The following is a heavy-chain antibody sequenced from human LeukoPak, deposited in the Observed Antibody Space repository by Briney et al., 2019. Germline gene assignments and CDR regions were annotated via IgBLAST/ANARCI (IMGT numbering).Heavy chain of an antibody. CDR3: AREIMVRENWFDP. V-gene: IGHV3-33*01. J-gene: IGHJ5*02. CDR1: GFTFSSYG. Sequence: GGSLRLSCAASGFTFSSYGMHWVRQAPGKGLEWVAVIWYDGSNKYYAGSVKGRFTISRDNSKNTLYLQMNSLRAEDTAVYYCAREIMVRENWFDPWGQGTLVTVSS. D-gene: IGHD3-10*01. CDR2: IWYDGSNK.